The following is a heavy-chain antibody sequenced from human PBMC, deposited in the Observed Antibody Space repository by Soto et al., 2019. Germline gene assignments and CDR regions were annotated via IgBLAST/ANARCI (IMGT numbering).Heavy chain of an antibody. CDR2: INAGNGNT. J-gene: IGHJ4*02. CDR1: GYTFTSYA. D-gene: IGHD1-26*01. CDR3: ARDVGATGD. V-gene: IGHV1-3*01. Sequence: QVQLVQSGAEVKKPGASVKVSCKASGYTFTSYAMHWVRQAPGQRLEWMGWINAGNGNTKYSQKFQGRGTITRDTSASTAYMKLSSLRSEDTAVYYCARDVGATGDWGQGTLVTVSS.